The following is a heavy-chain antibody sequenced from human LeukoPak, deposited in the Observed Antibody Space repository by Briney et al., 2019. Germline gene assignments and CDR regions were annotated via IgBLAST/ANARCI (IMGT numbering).Heavy chain of an antibody. V-gene: IGHV3-23*01. CDR2: ISGSGGST. CDR1: GFTLSSYA. D-gene: IGHD6-13*01. CDR3: AKFSHSAAAGPFDY. Sequence: GGSLRLSRPFCGFTLSSYAMSWVRQAPGKGLEGVLCISGSGGSTYYADSVEGLFPISRDNSKNTLNLKMNSLRAEDTAVYYCAKFSHSAAAGPFDYWGQGTLVTVSS. J-gene: IGHJ4*02.